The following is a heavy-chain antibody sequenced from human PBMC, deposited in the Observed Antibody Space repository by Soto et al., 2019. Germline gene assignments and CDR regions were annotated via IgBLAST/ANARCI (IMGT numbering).Heavy chain of an antibody. CDR1: GGTFSSYA. CDR3: ARKSLDSSGYYYVS. J-gene: IGHJ1*01. D-gene: IGHD3-22*01. V-gene: IGHV1-69*12. Sequence: QVQLVQSGAEVKKPGSSVKVSCKASGGTFSSYAISWVRQAPGQGLEWMGGIIPIFGTANYAQKFQGRVTXXAXEXXSTAYMELSSLRPEDTAVYYCARKSLDSSGYYYVSWGQGDLVTVSS. CDR2: IIPIFGTA.